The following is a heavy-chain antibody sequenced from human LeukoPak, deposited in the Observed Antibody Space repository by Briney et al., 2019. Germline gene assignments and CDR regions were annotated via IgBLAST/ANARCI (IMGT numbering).Heavy chain of an antibody. CDR1: GYTFTSYD. CDR2: MNPNSGNT. CDR3: ATLYGDYVVN. V-gene: IGHV1-8*01. J-gene: IGHJ4*02. D-gene: IGHD4-17*01. Sequence: GASVKVSCKASGYTFTSYDINWVRQATAQGLEWMGGMNPNSGNTGYEQKFQGRVNMTRNTSISTAYMEPSSLRSEDTAVYYCATLYGDYVVNWGQGTLVTVSS.